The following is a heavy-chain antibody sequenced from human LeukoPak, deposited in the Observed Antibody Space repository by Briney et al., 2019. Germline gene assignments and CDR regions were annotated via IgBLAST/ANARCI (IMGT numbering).Heavy chain of an antibody. V-gene: IGHV3-30*02. Sequence: PGGSLRLSCAASGFTFSYYGMHWVRQAPGKGLEWVAFIRYTARDKYYADSVKGRFTISRDNSKNPLFLHMNNVRAEDTAVYYCSRLSAMLRGPEAFYYFEYWGQGALVTVSS. CDR1: GFTFSYYG. CDR2: IRYTARDK. D-gene: IGHD3-10*01. J-gene: IGHJ4*02. CDR3: SRLSAMLRGPEAFYYFEY.